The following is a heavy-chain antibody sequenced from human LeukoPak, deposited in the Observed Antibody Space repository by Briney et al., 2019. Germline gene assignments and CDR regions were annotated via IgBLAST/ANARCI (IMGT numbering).Heavy chain of an antibody. Sequence: PGGSLRLYCAASGFTFSSFGMSRVPPAPGKGLEWVSAISGSGGSTYYADSVKGRFTISRDNSKNTLYLQMNSLRAEDTAVYYCAKTMVGCSGGRCGYWGQGTLVTVSS. D-gene: IGHD2-15*01. V-gene: IGHV3-23*01. CDR1: GFTFSSFG. CDR2: ISGSGGST. CDR3: AKTMVGCSGGRCGY. J-gene: IGHJ4*02.